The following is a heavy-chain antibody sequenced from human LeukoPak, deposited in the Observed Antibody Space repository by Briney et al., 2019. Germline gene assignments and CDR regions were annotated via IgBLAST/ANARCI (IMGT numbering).Heavy chain of an antibody. V-gene: IGHV3-30-3*01. CDR1: GFTFSSYA. CDR2: ISYDGSNK. Sequence: GGSLRLSCAASGFTFSSYAMHWVRQAPGKGLEWVAVISYDGSNKYYADSVKGRFTISRDNSKNTLYLQMNSLRAEDTAVYYCASDISGLDYWGQGTLVTVSS. CDR3: ASDISGLDY. J-gene: IGHJ4*02.